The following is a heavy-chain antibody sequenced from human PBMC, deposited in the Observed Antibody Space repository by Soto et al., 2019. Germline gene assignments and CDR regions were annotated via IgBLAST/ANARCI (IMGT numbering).Heavy chain of an antibody. CDR1: GGSISSSNYY. CDR3: ARQRYGDYGRTGYYFDY. V-gene: IGHV4-39*01. Sequence: PSETLSLTCTVSGGSISSSNYYWGWIRQPPGKGLEWIGTIYFSGSTYYNPSLKSRVTMSVDTSKNRFSLNLSSVTAADTAVYYCARQRYGDYGRTGYYFDYWGPGTLVTVSS. J-gene: IGHJ4*02. D-gene: IGHD4-17*01. CDR2: IYFSGST.